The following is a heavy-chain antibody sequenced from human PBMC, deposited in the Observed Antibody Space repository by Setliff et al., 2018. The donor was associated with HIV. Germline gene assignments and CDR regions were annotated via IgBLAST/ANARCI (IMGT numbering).Heavy chain of an antibody. J-gene: IGHJ5*02. D-gene: IGHD3-22*01. CDR1: GFTFSSYA. CDR2: INSGGTDI. Sequence: GGSLRLSCVASGFTFSSYAMDWVRQVPGKAPEWVSYINSGGTDIHYPDSVKGRFSISRDNTKNSLYLQMNGLRVEDTAVYYCAREGGDYYDSSGYTSWGQGTLVTVSS. CDR3: AREGGDYYDSSGYTS. V-gene: IGHV3-21*01.